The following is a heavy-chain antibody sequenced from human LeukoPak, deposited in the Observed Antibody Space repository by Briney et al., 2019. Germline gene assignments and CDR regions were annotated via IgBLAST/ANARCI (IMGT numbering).Heavy chain of an antibody. CDR2: INSSGSTI. D-gene: IGHD5-18*01. CDR3: ARDRDVDTAMVLFDP. Sequence: GGSLRLSCAASGFTFSDYYMSWIRQAPGKGLEWVSYINSSGSTIYYADSVKGRFTISRDNAKNSLYLQMNSLRAEDTAVYYCARDRDVDTAMVLFDPWGQGTLVTVSS. J-gene: IGHJ5*02. V-gene: IGHV3-11*01. CDR1: GFTFSDYY.